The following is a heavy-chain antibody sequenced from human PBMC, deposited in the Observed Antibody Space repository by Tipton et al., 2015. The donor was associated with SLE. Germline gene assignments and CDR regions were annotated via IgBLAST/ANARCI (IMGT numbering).Heavy chain of an antibody. CDR1: GFTFSSYG. J-gene: IGHJ4*02. D-gene: IGHD2-2*01. V-gene: IGHV3-33*01. Sequence: RSLRLSCAASGFTFSSYGMHWVRQAPGKGLEWVAVIWYDGSNKYYADSVKGRFTISRDNSKNTLYLQMNSLRAEDTAVYYCARDGVVPGGQRKAPFDYWGQGTLVTVSS. CDR2: IWYDGSNK. CDR3: ARDGVVPGGQRKAPFDY.